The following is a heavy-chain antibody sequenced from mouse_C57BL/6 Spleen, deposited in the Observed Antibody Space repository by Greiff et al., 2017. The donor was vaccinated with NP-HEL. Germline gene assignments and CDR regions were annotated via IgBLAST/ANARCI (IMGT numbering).Heavy chain of an antibody. CDR1: GFTFSDYY. Sequence: DVKLQESGGGLVQPGGSLKLSCAASGFTFSDYYMYWVRQTPEKRLEWVAYISNGGGSTYYPDTVKGRFTISRDNAKNTLYLQMSRLKSEDTAMYYCARPHDGSFAYWGQGTLVTVSA. D-gene: IGHD2-3*01. CDR3: ARPHDGSFAY. V-gene: IGHV5-12*01. CDR2: ISNGGGST. J-gene: IGHJ3*01.